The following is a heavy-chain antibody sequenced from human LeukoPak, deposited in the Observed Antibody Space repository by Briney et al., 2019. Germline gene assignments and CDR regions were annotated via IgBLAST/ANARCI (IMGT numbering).Heavy chain of an antibody. J-gene: IGHJ4*02. CDR3: ARGPPTDYYDSSGLYYVFDY. V-gene: IGHV4-34*01. D-gene: IGHD3-22*01. CDR2: INHSGST. Sequence: PPETLSLTCAVYGGSFSGYYWSWIRQPPGKGLEWIGEINHSGSTNYNPSLKSRVTISVDTSKNQFSLKLSSVTAADTAVYFCARGPPTDYYDSSGLYYVFDYWGEGRLVTASS. CDR1: GGSFSGYY.